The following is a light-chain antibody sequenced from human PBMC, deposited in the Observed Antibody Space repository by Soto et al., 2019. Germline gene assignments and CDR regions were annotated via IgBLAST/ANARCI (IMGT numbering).Light chain of an antibody. CDR1: QRVSSNY. CDR2: AAS. Sequence: EIVLTQSPGTLALSPGERATLSCRASQRVSSNYVSWYQQKRGQVPRLLIYAASSRATGIPDRFSGSGSGTDFTLTINRLEPEDFAVYYCQQYGSTPLYTFGQGTKLEIK. CDR3: QQYGSTPLYT. J-gene: IGKJ2*01. V-gene: IGKV3-20*01.